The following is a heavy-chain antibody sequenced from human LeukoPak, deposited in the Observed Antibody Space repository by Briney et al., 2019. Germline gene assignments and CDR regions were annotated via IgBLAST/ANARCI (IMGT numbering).Heavy chain of an antibody. V-gene: IGHV7-4-1*02. J-gene: IGHJ4*02. CDR1: GYTFTNYN. D-gene: IGHD3-9*01. Sequence: ASVKVSCKASGYTFTNYNMNWVRQAPGQGLEWMGWINTNTGNPTYAQGFTGRFVFSLDTSVSTAYLQISSLKAEDTAVYYCARAWRYFDWLLVGYWGQGTLVTVSS. CDR3: ARAWRYFDWLLVGY. CDR2: INTNTGNP.